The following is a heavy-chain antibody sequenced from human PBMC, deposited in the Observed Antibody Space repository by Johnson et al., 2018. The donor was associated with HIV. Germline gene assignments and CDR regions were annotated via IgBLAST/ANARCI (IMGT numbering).Heavy chain of an antibody. CDR1: GFTFSSYG. Sequence: QVQLVESGGGVVQPGRSLRLSCAASGFTFSSYGIHWVRQAPGKGLEWVAVIWYDGSNKFYADAVKGRFTISRDNAKNSLYLQMNSLRAEDTAVYYCAYEEPYSAAAGIDAFDIWGQGQWS. J-gene: IGHJ3*02. CDR2: IWYDGSNK. V-gene: IGHV3-33*03. D-gene: IGHD6-13*01. CDR3: AYEEPYSAAAGIDAFDI.